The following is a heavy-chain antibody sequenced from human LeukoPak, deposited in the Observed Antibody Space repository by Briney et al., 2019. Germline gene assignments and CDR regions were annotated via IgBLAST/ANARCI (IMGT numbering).Heavy chain of an antibody. D-gene: IGHD6-19*01. V-gene: IGHV3-30*18. CDR1: GFAFSNCG. J-gene: IGHJ4*02. CDR3: TKDYSSGWYGGIDY. CDR2: ITYDGNTK. Sequence: SRRSLRLSCAASGFAFSNCGMHWVRQAPGKGLEWVAVITYDGNTKYYLDSVKGRFTISRDNSKNTLYLQMSSLRGEDTAVYYCTKDYSSGWYGGIDYWGQGALVTVSS.